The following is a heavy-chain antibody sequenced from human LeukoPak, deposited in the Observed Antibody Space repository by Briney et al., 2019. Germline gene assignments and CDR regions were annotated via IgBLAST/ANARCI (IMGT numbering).Heavy chain of an antibody. D-gene: IGHD3-22*01. V-gene: IGHV4-34*01. Sequence: SSETLSLTCAVYGGSFSGYYWSWIRQPPGKGLEWIGEINHSGSTKYNPSLKSRVTISVDTSKNQFSLKLSSVTAADTAGYYCARVRGYDSSGYYYYYYYYMDVWGKGTTVTVSS. CDR1: GGSFSGYY. CDR2: INHSGST. CDR3: ARVRGYDSSGYYYYYYYYMDV. J-gene: IGHJ6*03.